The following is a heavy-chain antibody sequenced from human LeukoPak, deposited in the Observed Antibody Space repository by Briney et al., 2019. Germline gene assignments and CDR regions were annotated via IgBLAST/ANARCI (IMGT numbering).Heavy chain of an antibody. V-gene: IGHV4-34*01. D-gene: IGHD3-10*01. CDR3: ARATTEYGSGSYYNDY. Sequence: PSETISLTSAVYGGSFSGYYWSWIRQPPGKGLEWIGAINHSGSTNYNPSLKSRVTISVDTSKNQFSLKLSSVTAADTAVYYCARATTEYGSGSYYNDYWGQGTLVTVSS. CDR2: INHSGST. CDR1: GGSFSGYY. J-gene: IGHJ4*02.